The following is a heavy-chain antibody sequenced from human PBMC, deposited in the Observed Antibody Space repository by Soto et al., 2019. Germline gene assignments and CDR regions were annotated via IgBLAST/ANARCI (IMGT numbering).Heavy chain of an antibody. CDR1: GFTFSSYA. V-gene: IGHV3-30-3*01. J-gene: IGHJ4*02. CDR3: ARGDDIVVVTATPFDY. D-gene: IGHD2-21*02. CDR2: ISYDGSNK. Sequence: QVQLVESGGGVVQPGRSLRLSCAASGFTFSSYAMHWVRQAPGKGLEWVAVISYDGSNKYYADSVKGRFTISRDNSKNTLYLQMNSLRAEDTAVYYCARGDDIVVVTATPFDYRGQGTLVTVSS.